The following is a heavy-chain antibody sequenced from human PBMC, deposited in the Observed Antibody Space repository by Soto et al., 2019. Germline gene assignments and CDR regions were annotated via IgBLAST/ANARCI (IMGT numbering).Heavy chain of an antibody. Sequence: QVQLQQWGAGLLKPSETLSLTCAFYGGSFSGYYWSWIRQPPGKGLEWIGEINHSGSTTYNPSLKSRVTISVDTSKNQFSLKLSSVTAADTAVYYCAREYYDILTGRLNAFDIWGQGTMVTVSS. D-gene: IGHD3-9*01. CDR1: GGSFSGYY. V-gene: IGHV4-34*01. J-gene: IGHJ3*02. CDR3: AREYYDILTGRLNAFDI. CDR2: INHSGST.